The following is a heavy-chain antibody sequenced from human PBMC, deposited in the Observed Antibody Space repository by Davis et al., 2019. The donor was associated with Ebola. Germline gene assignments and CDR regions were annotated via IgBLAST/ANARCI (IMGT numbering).Heavy chain of an antibody. CDR3: ARQLDYYDSSGYYPLDV. J-gene: IGHJ6*02. Sequence: GESLKISCKGSGYTFTTYWIGWVRQMSGKGLEWMGIIYPGDSDTRYSPSFQGQVTISADKSISTAYLQWSSLKASDTAMYYCARQLDYYDSSGYYPLDVWGQGTTVTVSS. CDR1: GYTFTTYW. CDR2: IYPGDSDT. V-gene: IGHV5-51*01. D-gene: IGHD3-22*01.